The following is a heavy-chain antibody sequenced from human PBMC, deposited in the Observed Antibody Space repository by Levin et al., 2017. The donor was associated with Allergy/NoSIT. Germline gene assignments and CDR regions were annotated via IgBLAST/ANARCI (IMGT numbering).Heavy chain of an antibody. CDR1: GFTFGDYA. D-gene: IGHD3-3*01. CDR3: TRRQLVLRFLEWSSSVVEGAFDY. J-gene: IGHJ4*02. Sequence: GGSLRLSCTASGFTFGDYAMSWFRQAPGKGLEWVGFIRSKAYGGTTEYAASVKGRFTISRDDSKSIAYLQMNSLKTEDTAVYYCTRRQLVLRFLEWSSSVVEGAFDYWGQGTLVTVSS. V-gene: IGHV3-49*03. CDR2: IRSKAYGGTT.